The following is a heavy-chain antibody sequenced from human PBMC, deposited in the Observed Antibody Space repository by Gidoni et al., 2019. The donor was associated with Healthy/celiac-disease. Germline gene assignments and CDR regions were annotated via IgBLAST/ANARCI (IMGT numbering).Heavy chain of an antibody. J-gene: IGHJ3*02. V-gene: IGHV3-21*01. CDR2: ISSSSSYI. CDR1: GFTFSSYS. Sequence: ELQLVESGAGLVKPGGSLRLSCAASGFTFSSYSMNWVRQAPGKGLEWVSSISSSSSYIYDADSVKGRFTISRDNAKNSRYMQMNSMRAEDTAVYYCARDNFRGGDAFDIWGQGTMVTVSS. CDR3: ARDNFRGGDAFDI. D-gene: IGHD1-20*01.